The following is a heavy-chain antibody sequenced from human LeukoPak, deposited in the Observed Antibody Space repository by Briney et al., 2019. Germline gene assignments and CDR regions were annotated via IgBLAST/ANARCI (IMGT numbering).Heavy chain of an antibody. CDR2: IYSGGST. CDR1: GLTLSSNY. J-gene: IGHJ4*02. Sequence: AGSLTLSCPASGLTLSSNYMSWVHQAPRKGLEWVSVIYSGGSTYYANSVKGRFTISRDNSKTTLYLQMNSLRAEDTAVYYCAREAEGDYWGQGTLVTVSS. D-gene: IGHD6-13*01. V-gene: IGHV3-53*01. CDR3: AREAEGDY.